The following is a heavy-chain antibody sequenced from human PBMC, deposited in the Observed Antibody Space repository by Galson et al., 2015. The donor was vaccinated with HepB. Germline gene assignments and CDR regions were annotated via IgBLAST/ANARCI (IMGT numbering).Heavy chain of an antibody. J-gene: IGHJ4*02. CDR2: INHSGST. D-gene: IGHD6-19*01. Sequence: ETLSLTCAVYGGSFSGYYWSWIRQPPGKGLEWIGEINHSGSTNYNPSLKSRVTISVDTSKNQFSLKLSSVTAADTAVYYCAKGLGGSSGSGYFDYWGQGTLVTVSS. V-gene: IGHV4-34*01. CDR3: AKGLGGSSGSGYFDY. CDR1: GGSFSGYY.